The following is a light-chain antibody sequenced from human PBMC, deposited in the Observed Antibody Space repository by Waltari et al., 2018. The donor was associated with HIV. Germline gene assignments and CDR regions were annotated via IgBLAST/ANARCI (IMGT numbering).Light chain of an antibody. CDR3: ASNRLDYTLI. CDR2: EIN. J-gene: IGLJ2*01. Sequence: QSALTQPASVSGFLGQSITISCTGISTNSRSYQYASWYQQYPGKIPRLIIFEINNRPSGVSDHFSGSRSGNSASLTFSGLQSGDEAHYYCASNRLDYTLIFGGGTKLTVL. CDR1: STNSRSYQY. V-gene: IGLV2-14*03.